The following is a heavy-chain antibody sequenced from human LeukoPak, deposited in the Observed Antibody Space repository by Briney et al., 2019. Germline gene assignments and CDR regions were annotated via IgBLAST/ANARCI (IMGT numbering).Heavy chain of an antibody. CDR2: IYTSGST. J-gene: IGHJ3*02. CDR3: ARAGYYYDSSGYYYNAFDI. Sequence: SETLSLTCTVSGGSISSYYWSWIRQPAGKELEWIGRIYTSGSTNYNPSLKSRVTMSVDTSKNQFSLKLSSVTAADTAVYYCARAGYYYDSSGYYYNAFDIWGQGTMVTVSS. CDR1: GGSISSYY. V-gene: IGHV4-4*07. D-gene: IGHD3-22*01.